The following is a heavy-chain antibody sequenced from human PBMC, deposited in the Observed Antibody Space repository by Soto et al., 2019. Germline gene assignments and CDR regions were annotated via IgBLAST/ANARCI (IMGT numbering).Heavy chain of an antibody. J-gene: IGHJ3*02. V-gene: IGHV3-23*01. CDR3: ATGGYYDSSGPNNNDAFDI. D-gene: IGHD3-22*01. CDR1: GFTWSSYA. CDR2: ISGSGGST. Sequence: PGWSLRLSCASSGFTWSSYAMTWVPQPPGYVLESVSAISGSGGSTYYADSVKGRFTISRDNSKNALYLQMNSLRAEDTAVYYCATGGYYDSSGPNNNDAFDIWGQGTMVTVSS.